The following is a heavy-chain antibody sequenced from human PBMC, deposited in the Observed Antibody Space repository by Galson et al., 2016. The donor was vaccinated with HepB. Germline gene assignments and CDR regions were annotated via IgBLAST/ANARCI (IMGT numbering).Heavy chain of an antibody. CDR2: IYHNGNA. CDR1: GGSISSDNR. J-gene: IGHJ5*02. V-gene: IGHV4-4*02. D-gene: IGHD4-11*01. CDR3: ARDHSDLSKAWFDP. Sequence: SETLSLTCAVSGGSISSDNRWNWVRQSPGKGLEWIGEIYHNGNANYNPSLESRVTMSMDKSKNQFSLRLASVTAADTAFYFCARDHSDLSKAWFDPWGQGTLVTVSS.